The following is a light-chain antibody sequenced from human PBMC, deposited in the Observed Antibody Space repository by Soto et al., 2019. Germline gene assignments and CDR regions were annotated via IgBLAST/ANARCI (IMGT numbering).Light chain of an antibody. V-gene: IGKV1-5*01. J-gene: IGKJ1*01. CDR2: DAS. CDR3: QQYDVHPKT. Sequence: DVPMTQSPSTLAASVGDRVTITCRASENIKNWLAWYQQTPGKAPKVLISDASRLETGVPSRFSGSGYGTDFTLTITSLQTDDFGTYHCQQYDVHPKTFGRGTKVEV. CDR1: ENIKNW.